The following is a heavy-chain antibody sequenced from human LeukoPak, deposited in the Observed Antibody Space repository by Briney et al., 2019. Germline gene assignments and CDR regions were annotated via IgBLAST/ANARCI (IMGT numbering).Heavy chain of an antibody. V-gene: IGHV4-61*01. CDR1: GGSVSSGSYY. Sequence: SETLSFTCTVSGGSVSSGSYYWSWIRQPPGKGLEWIGYIYYSGSTNYNPSLKSRVTISVDTSKNQFSLKLSSVTAADTAVYYCARYAAGPFDYWGQGTLVTVSS. D-gene: IGHD6-13*01. CDR2: IYYSGST. CDR3: ARYAAGPFDY. J-gene: IGHJ4*02.